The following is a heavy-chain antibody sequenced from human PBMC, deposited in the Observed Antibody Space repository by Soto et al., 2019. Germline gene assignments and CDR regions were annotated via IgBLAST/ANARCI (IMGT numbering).Heavy chain of an antibody. CDR2: IYYSGST. V-gene: IGHV4-59*01. CDR3: ARDQYYYDSSGYNWFDP. CDR1: GGSISSYY. J-gene: IGHJ5*02. Sequence: LSLTCTVSGGSISSYYWGWIRQPPGKGLEWIGYIYYSGSTNYNPSLKSRVTISVDTSKNQFSLKLSSVTAADTAVYYCARDQYYYDSSGYNWFDPWGQGTLVTVSS. D-gene: IGHD3-22*01.